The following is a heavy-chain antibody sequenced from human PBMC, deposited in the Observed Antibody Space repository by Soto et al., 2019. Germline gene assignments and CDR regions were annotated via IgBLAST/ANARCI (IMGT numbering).Heavy chain of an antibody. Sequence: SETLSLTCTVSGGSISSSCYYWGWIRQPPGKGLEWIGRIYYSGSTYYNPSLKSRVTISVDTSQTHFSLKLSSVTAADPAVDYWARQGLSGGYADYYYGMDVWGQGTTVTVSS. J-gene: IGHJ6*02. D-gene: IGHD1-26*01. CDR3: ARQGLSGGYADYYYGMDV. V-gene: IGHV4-39*01. CDR1: GGSISSSCYY. CDR2: IYYSGST.